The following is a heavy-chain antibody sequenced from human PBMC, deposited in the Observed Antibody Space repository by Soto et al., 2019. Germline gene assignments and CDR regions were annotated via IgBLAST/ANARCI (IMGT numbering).Heavy chain of an antibody. J-gene: IGHJ4*02. Sequence: VQLVESGGGVVQPGRSLRLSCAASGFTFSDYAMHWVRQAPGKGLEWVAVVSHDGRNTHYADSVKGRFTISRDSSKKTVNLEMTSLIAKDTAGYYCAKGGRQWLVTADFNYWGQGALVTVSS. CDR1: GFTFSDYA. V-gene: IGHV3-30*18. CDR3: AKGGRQWLVTADFNY. D-gene: IGHD6-19*01. CDR2: VSHDGRNT.